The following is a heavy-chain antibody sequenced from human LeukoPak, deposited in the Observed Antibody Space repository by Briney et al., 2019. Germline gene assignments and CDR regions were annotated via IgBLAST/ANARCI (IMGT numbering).Heavy chain of an antibody. D-gene: IGHD3-22*01. J-gene: IGHJ3*02. Sequence: ASVKVSCKASGYTFTSYGISWVRQAPGQGLEWMGWISAYNGNTNYAQKLQGRVTMTTDTSTSTAYMELRSLRSDDTAVYYCASTASNGGAFDIWGQGTVVTVSS. CDR3: ASTASNGGAFDI. CDR2: ISAYNGNT. V-gene: IGHV1-18*01. CDR1: GYTFTSYG.